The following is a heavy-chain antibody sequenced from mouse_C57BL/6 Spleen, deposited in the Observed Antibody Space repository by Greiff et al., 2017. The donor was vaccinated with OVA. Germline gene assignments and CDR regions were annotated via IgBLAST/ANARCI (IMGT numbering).Heavy chain of an antibody. J-gene: IGHJ3*01. CDR1: GYAFSSSW. CDR2: IYPGDGDT. V-gene: IGHV1-82*01. Sequence: VQLQESGPELVKPGASVKISCKASGYAFSSSWMNWVKQRPGKGLEWIGRIYPGDGDTNYNGKFKGKATLTADKSSSTAYMQLSSLTSEDSAVYFCAHYGSSYRFAYWGQGTLVTVSA. CDR3: AHYGSSYRFAY. D-gene: IGHD1-1*01.